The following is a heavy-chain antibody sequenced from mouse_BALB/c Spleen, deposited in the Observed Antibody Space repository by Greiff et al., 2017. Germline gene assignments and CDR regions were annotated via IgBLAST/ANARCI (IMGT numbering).Heavy chain of an antibody. V-gene: IGHV1S56*01. J-gene: IGHJ4*01. CDR2: IYPGNVNT. D-gene: IGHD6-1*01. CDR3: TGVDATCAMDY. CDR1: GYTFTSYY. Sequence: QVQLQQSGPELVKPGASVRISCKASGYTFTSYYIHWVKQRPGQGLEWIGWIYPGNVNTKYNEKFKGKATLTADKSSSTAYMQLSSLTSEDSAVYFCTGVDATCAMDYWGQGTSLTVSS.